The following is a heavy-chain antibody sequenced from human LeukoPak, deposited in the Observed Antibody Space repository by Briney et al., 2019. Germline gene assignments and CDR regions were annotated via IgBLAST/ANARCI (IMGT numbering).Heavy chain of an antibody. CDR2: IYPGDSET. D-gene: IGHD3-22*01. CDR3: ARLDEDFYYDGSGYYF. CDR1: GYRFTNYR. Sequence: GESLKVSCRGSGYRFTNYRVAWVRQMPGIGRECMGIIYPGDSETTYSPSFQGQVTISADKTINTAYLQWSSLKTSDTAMYYCARLDEDFYYDGSGYYFWGQGTLVTVSS. J-gene: IGHJ4*02. V-gene: IGHV5-51*01.